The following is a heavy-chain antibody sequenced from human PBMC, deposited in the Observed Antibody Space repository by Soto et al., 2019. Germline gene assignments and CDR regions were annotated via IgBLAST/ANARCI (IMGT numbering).Heavy chain of an antibody. CDR2: VNPNTGVT. CDR3: TTLRLNP. V-gene: IGHV1-2*02. Sequence: ASVKVSCKASGYTFTALCMNWVRQAPGQGLEWMGWVNPNTGVTKYAQKFQGRVTMTRDTSINTAYMELSGLTSDDSAVYYCTTLRLNPLGQGTLVTVSS. CDR1: GYTFTALC. J-gene: IGHJ5*02. D-gene: IGHD3-9*01.